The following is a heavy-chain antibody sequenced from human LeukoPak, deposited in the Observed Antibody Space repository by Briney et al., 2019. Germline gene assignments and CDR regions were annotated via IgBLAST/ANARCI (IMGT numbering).Heavy chain of an antibody. D-gene: IGHD3-10*01. V-gene: IGHV4-39*01. CDR3: ARHPPYGSRNWGAYYFDS. J-gene: IGHJ4*02. CDR2: IYYSGST. CDR1: GGALSSTAYY. Sequence: SETLSLTCNVSGGALSSTAYYWGWIRQPPGKGLEWIGSIYYSGSTYYNPSLKGRVTISVATSHNQFSLKLNSVTAADTALYDCARHPPYGSRNWGAYYFDSWGQGTLVTVSS.